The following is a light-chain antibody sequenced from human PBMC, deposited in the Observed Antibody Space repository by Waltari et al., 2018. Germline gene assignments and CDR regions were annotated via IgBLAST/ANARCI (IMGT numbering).Light chain of an antibody. V-gene: IGKV1-12*01. Sequence: DIQMTQSPSSVSASVGDRVTITCRASQDINKWLAWFQQTPGKAPKLLIYAGSSLQSGVPSRFSGSGSGADFTLTISGLQPDDFATYYCQESYSSPRGAFGQGTKLDIK. CDR2: AGS. J-gene: IGKJ2*01. CDR3: QESYSSPRGA. CDR1: QDINKW.